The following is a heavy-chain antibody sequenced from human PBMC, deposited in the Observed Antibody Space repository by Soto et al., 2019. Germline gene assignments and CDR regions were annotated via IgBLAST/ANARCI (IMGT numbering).Heavy chain of an antibody. D-gene: IGHD5-12*01. J-gene: IGHJ4*02. V-gene: IGHV1-69*02. CDR2: IITSLGIA. CDR1: GGTFSSYT. CDR3: ARGQVATTNFDY. Sequence: QVQLVQSGAEVKKPGSSVKVSCKASGGTFSSYTISWVRQAPGQGLEWMGRIITSLGIANYAQKFQGRVTITADKSTSTAYMELSSLRSEDTAVDYCARGQVATTNFDYWGQGTLVTVSS.